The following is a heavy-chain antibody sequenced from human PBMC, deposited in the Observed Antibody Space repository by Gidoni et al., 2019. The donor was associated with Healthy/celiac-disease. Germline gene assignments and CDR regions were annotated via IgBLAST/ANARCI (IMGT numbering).Heavy chain of an antibody. J-gene: IGHJ3*02. CDR1: GITFSCYC. CDR2: ISYYRSKK. V-gene: IGHV3-30*18. D-gene: IGHD3-3*01. CDR3: AKGGGSYYDFWSGYYLDAFDI. Sequence: QVQLLEPGGGVVKPGRSLCLSCAASGITFSCYCMHRVRQAPGKGLEWVAVISYYRSKKDYADTGKDQFTISRENSKNTLYLKMNSLRAEDTAVYDCAKGGGSYYDFWSGYYLDAFDIWGRGTMVTVSS.